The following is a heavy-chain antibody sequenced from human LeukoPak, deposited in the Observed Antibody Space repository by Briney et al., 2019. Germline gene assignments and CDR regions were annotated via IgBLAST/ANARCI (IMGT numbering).Heavy chain of an antibody. CDR3: ARGEDDSRPYGYYYMDV. D-gene: IGHD3-22*01. CDR2: TIPILGTA. CDR1: GGTFSSYA. Sequence: GASVKVSCKASGGTFSSYAISWVRQAPGQGLEWMGGTIPILGTANYAQKFQGRVTITTDESTSTAYMELSSLRSEDTAVYYCARGEDDSRPYGYYYMDVWGKGTTVTVSS. J-gene: IGHJ6*03. V-gene: IGHV1-69*05.